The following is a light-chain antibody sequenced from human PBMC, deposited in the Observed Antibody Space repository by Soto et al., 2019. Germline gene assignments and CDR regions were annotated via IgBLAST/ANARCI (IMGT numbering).Light chain of an antibody. CDR1: SSDVGGYKY. V-gene: IGLV2-8*02. Sequence: QSALTQPPSASRSPGQSVTISCTGTSSDVGGYKYVSWYQQHPGKAPKLMIYEANKRPSGVPDRFSGSKSGNTASLTVSGLQAEDEADYYCSSYAGSNNFIFGTGTKVTVL. CDR2: EAN. J-gene: IGLJ1*01. CDR3: SSYAGSNNFI.